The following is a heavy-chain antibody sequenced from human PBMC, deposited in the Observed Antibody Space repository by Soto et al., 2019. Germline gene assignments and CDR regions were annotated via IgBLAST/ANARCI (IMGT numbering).Heavy chain of an antibody. CDR2: INPSGGST. V-gene: IGHV1-46*03. CDR3: ASRRGHNWKGRNCYYMDA. J-gene: IGHJ6*03. D-gene: IGHD1-20*01. CDR1: GYTFTSYY. Sequence: QVQLVQSGAEVKKPGASVKVSCKASGYTFTSYYMHWVRQAPAQGLEWMGIINPSGGSTSYAQKFQGTVTMTRYTSTSPVYMELSSLRSEDTAVYYCASRRGHNWKGRNCYYMDAWGKGTTVTVSS.